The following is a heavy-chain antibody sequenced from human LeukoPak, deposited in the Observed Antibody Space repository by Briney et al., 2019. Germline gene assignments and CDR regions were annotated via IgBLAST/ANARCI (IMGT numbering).Heavy chain of an antibody. CDR3: AILTAAGTDSYMDV. CDR2: ISAYNGNT. Sequence: ASVKVSCKASGYTFTSYGISWVRQAPGQGLEWMGWISAYNGNTNYAQKLQGRVTMTTDTSTSTAYMELRSLRSDDTAVYYCAILTAAGTDSYMDVWGKGTTVTVSS. D-gene: IGHD6-13*01. CDR1: GYTFTSYG. J-gene: IGHJ6*03. V-gene: IGHV1-18*01.